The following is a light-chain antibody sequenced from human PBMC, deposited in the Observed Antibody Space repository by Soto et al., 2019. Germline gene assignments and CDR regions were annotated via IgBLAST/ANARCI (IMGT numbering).Light chain of an antibody. V-gene: IGKV3-20*01. CDR1: QTINNNY. CDR3: QHHGDLIG. J-gene: IGKJ4*01. Sequence: IMFTMSPGTLALSKGERVTLSCKASQTINNNYVAWYQQRPGRAPRLLVYGASARATGIPDRFRGSGAGTDFTLTISRLEPEDFAVYYCQHHGDLIGFGGGTKVDIK. CDR2: GAS.